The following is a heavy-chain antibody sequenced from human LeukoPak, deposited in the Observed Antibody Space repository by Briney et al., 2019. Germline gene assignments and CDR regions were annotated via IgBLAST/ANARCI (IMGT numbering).Heavy chain of an antibody. CDR1: GGSFSGYY. Sequence: SETLSLTCAVYGGSFSGYYWSWIRQPPGKGLEWIGEINHSGSTNYNPSLKSRVTISVDTSKNQFSLKLSSVTAADTAVYYCARERWAAGDYWGQEPWSPSPQ. CDR3: ARERWAAGDY. CDR2: INHSGST. V-gene: IGHV4-34*01. D-gene: IGHD6-13*01. J-gene: IGHJ4*01.